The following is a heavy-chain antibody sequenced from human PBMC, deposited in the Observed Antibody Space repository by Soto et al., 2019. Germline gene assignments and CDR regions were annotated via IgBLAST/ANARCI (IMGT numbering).Heavy chain of an antibody. CDR3: AKDRLSVTTIVFDI. CDR2: ISWNSGSI. Sequence: SLSLSCAASGFTFDDYAMHWVRQAPGKGLEWVSGISWNSGSIGYADSVKGRFTISRDNAKNSLYLQMNSLRAEDTALYYCAKDRLSVTTIVFDIWGQGTMVTVSS. V-gene: IGHV3-9*01. CDR1: GFTFDDYA. J-gene: IGHJ3*02. D-gene: IGHD4-17*01.